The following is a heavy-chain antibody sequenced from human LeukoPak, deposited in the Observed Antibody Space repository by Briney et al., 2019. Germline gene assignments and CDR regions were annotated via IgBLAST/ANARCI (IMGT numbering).Heavy chain of an antibody. V-gene: IGHV5-51*01. J-gene: IGHJ5*02. Sequence: GESLKISCNAFGYSFTTYWIGWVRQVPGKGLEWMGVIYPGDSRTRYNPSFQGHVTISADKSISTAYLQWSSLQASDTATYYCGCRMLTDTWSGPWGQGTLVTVSS. CDR1: GYSFTTYW. D-gene: IGHD2-21*02. CDR3: GCRMLTDTWSGP. CDR2: IYPGDSRT.